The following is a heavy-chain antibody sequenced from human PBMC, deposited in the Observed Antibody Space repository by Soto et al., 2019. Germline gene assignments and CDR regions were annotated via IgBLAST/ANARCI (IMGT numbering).Heavy chain of an antibody. CDR2: FDPEDGET. CDR1: GYICTKLS. CDR3: ATSSPANYYYGVDV. D-gene: IGHD2-2*01. Sequence: ASVKVSCMVSGYICTKLSMHCVRQAPGKGLEWMGGFDPEDGETVYAQKFQGRVTMTEDRSTDTAYLELSSLRSEDTAVYYCATSSPANYYYGVDVWGQGTTVTVSS. V-gene: IGHV1-24*01. J-gene: IGHJ6*02.